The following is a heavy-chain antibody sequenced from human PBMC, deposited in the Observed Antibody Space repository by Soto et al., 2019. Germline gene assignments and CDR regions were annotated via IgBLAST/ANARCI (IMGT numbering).Heavy chain of an antibody. Sequence: QVQLVRSGAEVKKPGSSVKVSCKASGGTFSSYTISWVRQAPGQGLEWMGRIIPILGIANYAQKFQGRVTITADKSTSTAYMELSSLRSEDRSVYYCAVGYQRIRGVYGDSNFDYWGQGTMVTV. V-gene: IGHV1-69*02. D-gene: IGHD4-17*01. CDR3: AVGYQRIRGVYGDSNFDY. CDR2: IIPILGIA. J-gene: IGHJ4*02. CDR1: GGTFSSYT.